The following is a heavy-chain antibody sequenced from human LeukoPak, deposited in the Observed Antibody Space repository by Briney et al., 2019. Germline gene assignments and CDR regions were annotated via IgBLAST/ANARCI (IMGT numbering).Heavy chain of an antibody. J-gene: IGHJ4*02. CDR3: AGRGRITMVRGGYDY. CDR2: INHSGST. V-gene: IGHV4-34*01. CDR1: GGSFSGYY. D-gene: IGHD3-10*01. Sequence: SETLSLTCAVYGGSFSGYYWSWIRQPPGKGLEWIGEINHSGSTNYNPSLKSRVTISVDTSKNQFSLKLCSVTAADTAVYYCAGRGRITMVRGGYDYWGQGTLVTVSS.